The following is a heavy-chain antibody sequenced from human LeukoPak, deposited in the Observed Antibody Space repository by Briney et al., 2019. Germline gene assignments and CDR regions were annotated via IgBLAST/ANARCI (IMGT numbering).Heavy chain of an antibody. CDR1: GGSISSYY. CDR3: AREAREPDGDSSGYFDY. D-gene: IGHD3-22*01. V-gene: IGHV4-59*01. CDR2: IYYSGST. J-gene: IGHJ4*02. Sequence: SEILSLTCTVSGGSISSYYWSWIRQPPGKGLEWIGYIYYSGSTNYNPSLKSRVTISVDTSKNQFSLKLSSVTAADTAVYYCAREAREPDGDSSGYFDYWGQGTLVTVSS.